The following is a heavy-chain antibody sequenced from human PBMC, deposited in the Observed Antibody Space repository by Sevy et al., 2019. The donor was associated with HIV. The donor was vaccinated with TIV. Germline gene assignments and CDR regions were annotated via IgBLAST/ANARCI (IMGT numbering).Heavy chain of an antibody. Sequence: ASVKVSYKASGYTFTSYGISWVRQAPGQGLEWMGWISAYNGNTNYAQKLQGRVTMTTDTSTSTAYMELRSLRSDDTAVYYCARSITGTTVHSSDYWGQGTLVTVSS. CDR1: GYTFTSYG. CDR2: ISAYNGNT. D-gene: IGHD1-7*01. CDR3: ARSITGTTVHSSDY. J-gene: IGHJ4*02. V-gene: IGHV1-18*01.